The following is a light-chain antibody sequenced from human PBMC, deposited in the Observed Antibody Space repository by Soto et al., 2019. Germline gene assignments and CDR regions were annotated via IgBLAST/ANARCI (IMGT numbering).Light chain of an antibody. V-gene: IGKV1-5*03. CDR3: QQYNNSPYS. CDR1: QSIRNL. Sequence: DVQMTQSPYTLSASVGDSVNITCRASQSIRNLLAWYQQKPGKAPKLLIYLASTLENTVPSRFSGSGSVTAFSLPISSIQSDDFATYSCQQYNNSPYSFGQGTKLEIK. J-gene: IGKJ2*03. CDR2: LAS.